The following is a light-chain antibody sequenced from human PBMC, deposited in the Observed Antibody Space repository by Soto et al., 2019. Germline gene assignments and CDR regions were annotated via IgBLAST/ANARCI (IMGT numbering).Light chain of an antibody. Sequence: EIVLTQSPATLSVSPGDRVTLSCRASQSVSNDLAWYQQKPGQAPRLLIFAASTRATGLPARFSGSGSGTEFTLTISILQSEYFAVYFCQQYNDWLTFGGGTKVEIK. V-gene: IGKV3-15*01. CDR1: QSVSND. CDR2: AAS. J-gene: IGKJ4*01. CDR3: QQYNDWLT.